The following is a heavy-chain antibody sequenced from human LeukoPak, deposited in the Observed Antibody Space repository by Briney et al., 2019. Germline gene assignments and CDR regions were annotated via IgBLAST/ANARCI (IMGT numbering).Heavy chain of an antibody. Sequence: SVKVSCKASGFTFTSSAVQWVRQARGQRLEWIGWIVVGSGNTNYAQKFQERVTITRDMSTSTAYMELSSLRSDDTAVYYCAAASILTGYYYFDYWGQGTLVTVSS. CDR1: GFTFTSSA. J-gene: IGHJ4*02. D-gene: IGHD3-9*01. V-gene: IGHV1-58*01. CDR2: IVVGSGNT. CDR3: AAASILTGYYYFDY.